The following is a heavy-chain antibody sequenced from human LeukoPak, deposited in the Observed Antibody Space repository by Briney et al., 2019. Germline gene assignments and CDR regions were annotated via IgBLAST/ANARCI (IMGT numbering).Heavy chain of an antibody. V-gene: IGHV4-39*07. J-gene: IGHJ6*02. CDR3: ASRSSSWAYYYGMDV. CDR2: IYYSGST. D-gene: IGHD6-13*01. CDR1: SGSISSSSYY. Sequence: PSETLSLTCTVSSGSISSSSYYWGWIRQPPGKGLEWIGSIYYSGSTNYNPSLKSRVTISVDTSKNQFSLKLSSVTAADTAVYYCASRSSSWAYYYGMDVWGQGTTVTVSS.